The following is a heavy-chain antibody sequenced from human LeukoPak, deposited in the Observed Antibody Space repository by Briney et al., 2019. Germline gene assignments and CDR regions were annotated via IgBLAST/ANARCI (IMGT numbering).Heavy chain of an antibody. Sequence: SETLSLTCSVSGGAIISYYWSWIRQPAGKGPEWIGRIYPTGNTDYNPSLKTRVTMSTDLSKKQFSLRLRSVTAADTAVYYCARLKFYDSTGYSPGYYMDIWGKGTAVTVSS. J-gene: IGHJ6*03. CDR3: ARLKFYDSTGYSPGYYMDI. V-gene: IGHV4-4*07. CDR1: GGAIISYY. D-gene: IGHD3-22*01. CDR2: IYPTGNT.